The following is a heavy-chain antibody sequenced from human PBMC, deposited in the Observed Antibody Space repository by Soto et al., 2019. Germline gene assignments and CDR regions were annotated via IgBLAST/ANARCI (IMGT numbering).Heavy chain of an antibody. CDR3: AHRGRCSGGTFYSNEAFDI. V-gene: IGHV2-5*02. CDR1: GFSLSSSGVS. J-gene: IGHJ3*02. D-gene: IGHD2-15*01. Sequence: QITLKESGPTLVKPTQTLTLTCTFSGFSLSSSGVSVGWIRPPPGKALEWLALIYWDDDKRYSPSLKGRLTITKDTSKNQVVLTRTNVDPVDTATYYCAHRGRCSGGTFYSNEAFDIWGQGTMVTVSS. CDR2: IYWDDDK.